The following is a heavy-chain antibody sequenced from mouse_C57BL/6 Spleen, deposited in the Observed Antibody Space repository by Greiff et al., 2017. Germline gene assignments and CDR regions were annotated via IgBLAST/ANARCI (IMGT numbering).Heavy chain of an antibody. CDR1: GFTFSSYG. CDR3: ARRGDGGFFDY. Sequence: EVQLVESGGDLVKPGGSLKLSCAASGFTFSSYGMSWVRQTPDKRLEWVATISSGGSYTYYPDSVKGRFTISRDNAKNTLYLQMSSLKSEDTAMYYCARRGDGGFFDYWGQGTTLTVSS. CDR2: ISSGGSYT. J-gene: IGHJ2*01. V-gene: IGHV5-6*01. D-gene: IGHD3-2*02.